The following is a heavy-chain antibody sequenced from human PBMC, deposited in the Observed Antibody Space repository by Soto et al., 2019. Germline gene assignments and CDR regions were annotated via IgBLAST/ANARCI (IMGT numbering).Heavy chain of an antibody. Sequence: SVKPSSKDPGGTLSSYTMSWVRQAPGQGLEWMGRIIPILGIANYAQKFQGRVTITADKSTSTAYMELSSLRSEDTAVYYCARGGRKLPQFYYSDYWGQGTLVIVSS. V-gene: IGHV1-69*02. D-gene: IGHD3-16*01. J-gene: IGHJ4*02. CDR3: ARGGRKLPQFYYSDY. CDR2: IIPILGIA. CDR1: GGTLSSYT.